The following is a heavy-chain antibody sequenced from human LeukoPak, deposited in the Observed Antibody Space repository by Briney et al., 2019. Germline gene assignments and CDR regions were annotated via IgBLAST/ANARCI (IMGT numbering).Heavy chain of an antibody. D-gene: IGHD2-15*01. Sequence: PGGSLRLSCAASGFTFSDYWMSWVRQAPGKGLEWVANIKEDGSEKYYADSVKGRFTISRDNAKNSLYLQMNSLRVEDTAVYYCARASRGIAANLCFDYWGQGTLVTVSS. CDR1: GFTFSDYW. CDR2: IKEDGSEK. CDR3: ARASRGIAANLCFDY. J-gene: IGHJ4*02. V-gene: IGHV3-7*01.